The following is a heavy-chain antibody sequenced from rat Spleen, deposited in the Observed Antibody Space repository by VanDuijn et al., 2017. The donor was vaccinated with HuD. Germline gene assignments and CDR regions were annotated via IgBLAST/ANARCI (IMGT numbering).Heavy chain of an antibody. CDR3: ARGTRNYSSYGCFVY. CDR1: GFTFSNYD. CDR2: ITSDGTNI. Sequence: EVQLVESGGGIVQPGRAMKLSCAASGFTFSNYDMAWVRQAPKKGLEWVAFITSDGTNINYRDSVKGRFTISRDNAKSTLYLQVDSLRSEDTATYYCARGTRNYSSYGCFVYWGQGTLVTVSS. V-gene: IGHV5-25*01. D-gene: IGHD1-2*01. J-gene: IGHJ3*01.